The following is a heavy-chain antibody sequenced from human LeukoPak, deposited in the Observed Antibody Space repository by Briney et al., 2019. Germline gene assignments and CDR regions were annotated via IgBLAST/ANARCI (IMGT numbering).Heavy chain of an antibody. J-gene: IGHJ5*02. V-gene: IGHV3-23*01. CDR1: GFTFSSYA. CDR2: ISGSGGST. Sequence: GGSLRLSCAASGFTFSSYAMSWVRQAPGKGLEWVSAISGSGGSTYYADSVKGRFTISRDNAKSSLYLQMNSLRAEDTAVYYCARSRLDNWFDPWGQGTLVTVSS. CDR3: ARSRLDNWFDP.